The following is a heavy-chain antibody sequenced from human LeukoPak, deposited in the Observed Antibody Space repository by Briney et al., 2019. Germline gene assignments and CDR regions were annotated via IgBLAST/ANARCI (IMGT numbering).Heavy chain of an antibody. CDR1: GFIVSEYY. Sequence: PGGSLRLSCAASGFIVSEYYMTWVRQAPGQGLEWVSVTYSGGSTYYADSVTGRFTISRDDSKNTLYLEMNSLRTEDTAMYYCARDITSGRFTGFDYWGQGTLVTVSS. V-gene: IGHV3-53*01. J-gene: IGHJ4*02. D-gene: IGHD6-19*01. CDR2: TYSGGST. CDR3: ARDITSGRFTGFDY.